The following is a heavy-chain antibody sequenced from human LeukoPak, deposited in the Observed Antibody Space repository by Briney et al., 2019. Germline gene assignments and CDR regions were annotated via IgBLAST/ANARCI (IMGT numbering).Heavy chain of an antibody. CDR1: GGTFSSYA. V-gene: IGHV1-69*06. D-gene: IGHD5-18*01. Sequence: SVKVSCKASGGTFSSYAISWVRQAPGQGLEWMGGIIPIFGTANYAQKFQGRVTITADKSTSTAYMELSSLRSEDTAVYYCARLRGYRYVDDYWGQGTLVTVSS. CDR3: ARLRGYRYVDDY. J-gene: IGHJ4*02. CDR2: IIPIFGTA.